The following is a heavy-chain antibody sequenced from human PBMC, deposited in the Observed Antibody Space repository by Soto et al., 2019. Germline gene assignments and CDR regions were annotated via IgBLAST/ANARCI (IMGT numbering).Heavy chain of an antibody. V-gene: IGHV1-2*02. J-gene: IGHJ4*02. CDR1: GYTFTGYY. CDR2: INPNSGGA. Sequence: ASVKVSCKAPGYTFTGYYMHWVRQAPGQGLDWMGGINPNSGGANYAQKFQGRVTMTTDTSMSTAYMELSRLRSEDTAVYYCARDRYDILTGYLPLYYFDYWGQGTLVTVSS. CDR3: ARDRYDILTGYLPLYYFDY. D-gene: IGHD3-9*01.